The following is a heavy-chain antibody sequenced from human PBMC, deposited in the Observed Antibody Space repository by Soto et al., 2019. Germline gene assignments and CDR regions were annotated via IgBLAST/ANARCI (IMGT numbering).Heavy chain of an antibody. CDR3: ARDGRFGELPFYGMDV. D-gene: IGHD3-10*01. V-gene: IGHV4-61*01. Sequence: SETLSLTCTVSGGSVSSGSYYWSWIRQPPGKGLEWIGYIYYSGSTNYNPSLKSRVTISVDTSKNQFSLKLSSVTAADTAVYYCARDGRFGELPFYGMDVWGQGTTVTVSS. J-gene: IGHJ6*02. CDR1: GGSVSSGSYY. CDR2: IYYSGST.